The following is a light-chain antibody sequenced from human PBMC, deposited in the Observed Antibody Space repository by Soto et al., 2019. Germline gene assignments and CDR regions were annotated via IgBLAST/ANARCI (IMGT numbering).Light chain of an antibody. V-gene: IGKV1-39*01. Sequence: DIQMTQSPSSLSASVGDRVTITCRASQSISNYLNWYQKKPGKAPQLLIYAASILQSGVPSRFSGSGSGTDFTLIISSVQPEDFATYYCQQSDSYPFTFGQGTKLEIK. CDR3: QQSDSYPFT. J-gene: IGKJ2*01. CDR2: AAS. CDR1: QSISNY.